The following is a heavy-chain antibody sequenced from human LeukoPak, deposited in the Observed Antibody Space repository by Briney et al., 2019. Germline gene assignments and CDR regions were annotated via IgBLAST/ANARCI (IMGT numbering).Heavy chain of an antibody. Sequence: GGTLRLSCAASGFTFSSHGMSWVRQGPGKGLEWVSSITSSSSYIYYADSVKGRFTISRDNAKNSLYLQMNSLRAEDTAVYYCARDHGGGNSRVFGKDAFDIWGQGTVVTVSS. D-gene: IGHD4-23*01. J-gene: IGHJ3*02. CDR2: ITSSSSYI. CDR3: ARDHGGGNSRVFGKDAFDI. V-gene: IGHV3-21*01. CDR1: GFTFSSHG.